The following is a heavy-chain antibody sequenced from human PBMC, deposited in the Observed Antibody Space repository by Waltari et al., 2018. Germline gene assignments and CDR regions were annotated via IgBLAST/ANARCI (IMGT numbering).Heavy chain of an antibody. D-gene: IGHD5-18*01. J-gene: IGHJ4*02. CDR1: GFTFSSYG. CDR3: AREPYSYGPYFDY. Sequence: QVQLVESGGGVVQPGRSLRLSCAASGFTFSSYGMPWVRQAPGKGLEWVAVIWYDGSNKYYADSVKGRFTISRDNSKNTLYLQMNSLGAEDTAVYYCAREPYSYGPYFDYWGQGTLVTVSS. CDR2: IWYDGSNK. V-gene: IGHV3-33*01.